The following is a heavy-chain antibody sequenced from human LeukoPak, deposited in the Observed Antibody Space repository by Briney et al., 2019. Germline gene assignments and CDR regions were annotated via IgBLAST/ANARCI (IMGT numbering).Heavy chain of an antibody. V-gene: IGHV4-30-2*01. CDR1: DASISSGGYS. Sequence: SSETLSLTCTVSDASISSGGYSWSWIRQPPGKGLEWIGYIYHSGSTYYHPSLKSRVTISVDRSKNQFSLKLSSVTAADTAVYYCARTVVPAAIYGAFDIWGQGTMVTVSS. CDR2: IYHSGST. J-gene: IGHJ3*02. D-gene: IGHD2-2*01. CDR3: ARTVVPAAIYGAFDI.